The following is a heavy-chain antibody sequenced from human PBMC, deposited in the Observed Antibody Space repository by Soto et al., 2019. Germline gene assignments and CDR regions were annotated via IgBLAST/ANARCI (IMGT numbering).Heavy chain of an antibody. CDR3: ARVLEYSRSISTFDV. CDR2: ISPYNDNT. V-gene: IGHV1-18*01. D-gene: IGHD6-6*01. J-gene: IGHJ3*01. CDR1: GYTFTNYG. Sequence: ASVKVSCKASGYTFTNYGINWVRQAPGQGLEWMGWISPYNDNTNYAQHLKGRVTMTTDTSTSSVYMDLRRLRSADTAIYYCARVLEYSRSISTFDVWGQGTMVTVSS.